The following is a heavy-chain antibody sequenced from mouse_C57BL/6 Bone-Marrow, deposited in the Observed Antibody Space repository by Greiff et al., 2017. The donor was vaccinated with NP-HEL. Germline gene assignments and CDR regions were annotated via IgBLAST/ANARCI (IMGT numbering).Heavy chain of an antibody. CDR1: GYTFTSYW. V-gene: IGHV1-52*01. CDR3: ARDRGYWFAY. Sequence: QVQLQQPGAELVRPGSSVKLSCKASGYTFTSYWMQWVKQRPIQGLEWIGNIDPSDSETHYNQKFKDKATLTVDKSSSTAYMQLSSLTSEDSAVYYCARDRGYWFAYWGQGTLVTVSA. D-gene: IGHD2-14*01. CDR2: IDPSDSET. J-gene: IGHJ3*01.